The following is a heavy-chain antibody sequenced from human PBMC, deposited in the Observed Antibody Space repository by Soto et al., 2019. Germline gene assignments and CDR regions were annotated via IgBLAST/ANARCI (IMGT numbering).Heavy chain of an antibody. CDR2: IIPIFGTA. V-gene: IGHV1-69*13. Sequence: SVKVSCKASGGTFSSYAISWVRQAPGQGLEWMGGIIPIFGTANYAQKFQGRVTITADESTSTAYMELSSLRSEDTAVYYCARTRRVYPTPAVYYGMDVWGQGTTVTVSS. CDR1: GGTFSSYA. CDR3: ARTRRVYPTPAVYYGMDV. J-gene: IGHJ6*02. D-gene: IGHD2-2*02.